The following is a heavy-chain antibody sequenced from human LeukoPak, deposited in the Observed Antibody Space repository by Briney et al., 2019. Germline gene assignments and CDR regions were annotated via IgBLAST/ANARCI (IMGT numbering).Heavy chain of an antibody. CDR1: GGSISSYY. CDR2: IYTSGST. J-gene: IGHJ6*03. D-gene: IGHD6-6*01. V-gene: IGHV4-4*09. Sequence: SETLSLTCTVSGGSISSYYWSWIRQPPGKGLEWIGYIYTSGSTTYNPSPKSRVTTSVDTSKNQFSLKLSSVTAADTAVYYCARQGSEYSSSWVNYYYYMDVWGKGTTVTVSS. CDR3: ARQGSEYSSSWVNYYYYMDV.